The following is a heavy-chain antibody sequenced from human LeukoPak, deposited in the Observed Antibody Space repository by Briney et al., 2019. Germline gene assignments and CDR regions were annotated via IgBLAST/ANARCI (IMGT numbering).Heavy chain of an antibody. CDR3: ASRYCSSTSCER. V-gene: IGHV1-8*01. CDR1: GYTFTSYD. CDR2: MNPNSGNT. J-gene: IGHJ4*02. D-gene: IGHD2-2*01. Sequence: ASVKVSCKASGYTFTSYDINWVRQATGQGVEWMGWMNPNSGNTGYAQKFQGRVTMTRNTSISTAYMELSSLRSDDTAVYYCASRYCSSTSCERWGQGTLVTVSS.